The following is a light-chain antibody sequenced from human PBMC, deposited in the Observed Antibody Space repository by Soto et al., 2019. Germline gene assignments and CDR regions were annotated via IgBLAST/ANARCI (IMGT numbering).Light chain of an antibody. CDR1: SSNIGAGYD. CDR2: GNS. CDR3: QSYDSSLSGWV. J-gene: IGLJ2*01. V-gene: IGLV1-40*01. Sequence: QSVLTQPPSVSGAPGQRVTISCIGSSSNIGAGYDVHWYHQLPGTAPKLLIYGNSNRPSGVPDRFSGSKSGTSASLAITGLQAEDEADYYCQSYDSSLSGWVFGGGTKLTVL.